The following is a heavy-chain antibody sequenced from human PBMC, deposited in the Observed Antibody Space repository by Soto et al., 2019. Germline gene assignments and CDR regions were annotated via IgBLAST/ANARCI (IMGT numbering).Heavy chain of an antibody. CDR2: IYYSGST. CDR3: ARFPGRGNYYYYGMDV. D-gene: IGHD3-10*01. CDR1: GGSISSGDYY. V-gene: IGHV4-30-4*01. Sequence: QVQLQESGPGLVKPSQTLSLTCTVSGGSISSGDYYWSWIRQPPGKGLEWIGYIYYSGSTYYNPSLKSRGTISVDTSKNQFSLKLSSVTAADTAVYYCARFPGRGNYYYYGMDVWGQGTTVTVSS. J-gene: IGHJ6*02.